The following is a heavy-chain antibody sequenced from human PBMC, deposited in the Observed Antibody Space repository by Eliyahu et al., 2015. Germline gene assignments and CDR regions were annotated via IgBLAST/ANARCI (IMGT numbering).Heavy chain of an antibody. CDR3: AHIIILNSSWSP. J-gene: IGHJ5*02. CDR2: IYWDNDK. Sequence: QITLKESGPTLVKPTQTLTLTCTFSGFSLSTSGVGVGWIRQPPGKALEWLALIYWDNDKRYSPSLKSRVTITKDTSKNQVVLTMKNMDPVDTATYFCAHIIILNSSWSPWGQGTLVTVSS. D-gene: IGHD6-13*01. V-gene: IGHV2-5*02. CDR1: GFSLSTSGVG.